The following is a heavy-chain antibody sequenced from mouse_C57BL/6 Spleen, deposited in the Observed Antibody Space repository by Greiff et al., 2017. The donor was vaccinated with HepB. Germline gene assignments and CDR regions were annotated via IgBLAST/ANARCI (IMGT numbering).Heavy chain of an antibody. V-gene: IGHV1-64*01. J-gene: IGHJ2*01. CDR2: IHPNSGST. Sequence: XQXQQSGAELVKPGASVKLSCKASGYTFTSYWMHWVKQRPGQGLEWIGMIHPNSGSTNYNEKFKSKATLTVDKSSSTAYMQLSSLTSEDSAVYYCARKDYGFDYWGQGTTLTVAS. CDR1: GYTFTSYW. CDR3: ARKDYGFDY. D-gene: IGHD2-4*01.